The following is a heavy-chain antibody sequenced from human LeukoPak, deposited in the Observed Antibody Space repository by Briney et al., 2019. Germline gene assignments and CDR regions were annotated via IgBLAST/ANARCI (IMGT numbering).Heavy chain of an antibody. D-gene: IGHD3-10*01. CDR3: ATEHGFGAP. V-gene: IGHV1-18*01. J-gene: IGHJ5*02. CDR1: GYTFTSYG. Sequence: GASVKVSCKASGYTFTSYGISWVRQAPGQGLEWMGWMNPKSGNTNYAQKFQGRVAMTTDTSTSTAYMELRSLRSDDTAVYYCATEHGFGAPWGQGTLVTVSS. CDR2: MNPKSGNT.